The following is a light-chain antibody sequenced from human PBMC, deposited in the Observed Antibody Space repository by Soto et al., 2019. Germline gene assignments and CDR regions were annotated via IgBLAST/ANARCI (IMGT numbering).Light chain of an antibody. V-gene: IGKV3-15*01. CDR1: QSIRSN. CDR2: GTS. Sequence: EIVMTQSPATLSVSPGERVTLSCRASQSIRSNLAWYQQKPGQAPSLLMYGTSTRATGIPARFSGSGSGTEFTLTISSLQSEDFAVYDCQQYNTWSSITFGQGTRLEIK. CDR3: QQYNTWSSIT. J-gene: IGKJ5*01.